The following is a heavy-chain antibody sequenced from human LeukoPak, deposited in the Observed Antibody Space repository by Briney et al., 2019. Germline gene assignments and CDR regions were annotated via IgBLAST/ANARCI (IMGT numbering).Heavy chain of an antibody. CDR3: ARGPDYVTPPSYWYFDL. V-gene: IGHV4-4*02. J-gene: IGHJ2*01. CDR1: GFTFSTYW. CDR2: IYHSGST. Sequence: PGGSLRLSCAASGFTFSTYWMHWVRQVPGKGLEWIGEIYHSGSTNYNPSLKSRVTISVDKSKNQFSLKLSSVTAADTAVYYCARGPDYVTPPSYWYFDLWGRGTLVTVSS. D-gene: IGHD4-17*01.